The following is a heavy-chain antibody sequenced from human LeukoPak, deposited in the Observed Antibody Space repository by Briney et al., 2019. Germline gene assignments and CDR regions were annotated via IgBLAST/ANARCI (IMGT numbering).Heavy chain of an antibody. CDR2: IYYSGNT. V-gene: IGHV4-31*03. J-gene: IGHJ4*02. Sequence: SQTLSLTCTVSGGSISSGGYYWSWIRQHPGKGLEWIVYIYYSGNTYYNPSLKSRVTISVDTSKNQFSLKLSSVTAADTAVYYCARGEGLRFLEWLEGYYFDYWGQGTLVTVSS. CDR3: ARGEGLRFLEWLEGYYFDY. D-gene: IGHD3-3*01. CDR1: GGSISSGGYY.